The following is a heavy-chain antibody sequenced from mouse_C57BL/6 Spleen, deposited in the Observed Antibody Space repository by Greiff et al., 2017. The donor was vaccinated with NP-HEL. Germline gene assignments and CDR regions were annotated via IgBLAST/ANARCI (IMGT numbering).Heavy chain of an antibody. J-gene: IGHJ2*01. D-gene: IGHD1-1*01. CDR1: GYTFTSYW. CDR2: IHPNSGST. Sequence: QVQLQQPGAELVKPGASVKLSCKASGYTFTSYWMHWVKQRPGQGLEWIGMIHPNSGSTNYNEKFKSKATLTVDKSSSTAYMQLSSLTSEDSAVYYCARQTTHYYGSSYYFDYWGQGTTLTVSS. CDR3: ARQTTHYYGSSYYFDY. V-gene: IGHV1-64*01.